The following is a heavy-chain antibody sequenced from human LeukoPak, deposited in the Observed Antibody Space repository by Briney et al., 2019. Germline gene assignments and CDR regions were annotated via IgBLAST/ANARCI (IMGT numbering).Heavy chain of an antibody. CDR3: ATLRQYYYDSSGYLDAFDI. CDR2: IYTSGST. J-gene: IGHJ3*02. Sequence: SETLSLTCTVSGGSISSYYWSWIRQPAGKGLEWIGRIYTSGSTNYNPSLKSRVTISVDTSKNQFSLKLSSVTAADTAVYYCATLRQYYYDSSGYLDAFDIWGQGTMVTVSS. D-gene: IGHD3-22*01. CDR1: GGSISSYY. V-gene: IGHV4-4*07.